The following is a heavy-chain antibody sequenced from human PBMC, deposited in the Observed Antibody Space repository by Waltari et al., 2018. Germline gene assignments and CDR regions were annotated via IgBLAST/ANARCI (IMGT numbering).Heavy chain of an antibody. CDR2: IIPIFGTA. CDR1: GGTFSSYA. CDR3: ARETFVTGTTIRWFDP. J-gene: IGHJ5*02. D-gene: IGHD1-7*01. Sequence: QVQLVQSGAEVKKPGSSVKVSCKASGGTFSSYAISWVRQAPGQGREWVGRIIPIFGTANDAQKFQGRVTITADKSTSTAYMELSSLRSEDTAVYYCARETFVTGTTIRWFDPWGQGTLVTVSS. V-gene: IGHV1-69*08.